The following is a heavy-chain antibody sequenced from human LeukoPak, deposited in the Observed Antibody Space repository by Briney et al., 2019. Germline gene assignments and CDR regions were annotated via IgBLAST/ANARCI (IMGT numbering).Heavy chain of an antibody. CDR1: GFTFSSYA. CDR2: ISYDGSNK. J-gene: IGHJ3*02. CDR3: AKDARKGYAFDI. Sequence: GGSLRLSCAASGFTFSSYAMHWVRQAPGKGLEWVAVISYDGSNKYYADSVKGRFTISRDNSKNTLYLQMNSLRAEDTAVYYCAKDARKGYAFDIWGQGTMVTVSS. V-gene: IGHV3-30-3*01.